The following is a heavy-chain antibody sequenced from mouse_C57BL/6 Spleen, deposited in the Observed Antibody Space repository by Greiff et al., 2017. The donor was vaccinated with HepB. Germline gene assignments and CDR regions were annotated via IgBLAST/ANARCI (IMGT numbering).Heavy chain of an antibody. CDR3: ARRGYYGNSYWYFDV. Sequence: VQLKESGPGMVKPSQSLSLTCTVTGYSITSGYDWHWIRHFPGNKLEWMGYISYSGSTNYNPSLKSRISITHDTSKNHFFLKLNSVTTEDTATYYCARRGYYGNSYWYFDVWGTGTTVTVSS. V-gene: IGHV3-1*01. J-gene: IGHJ1*03. CDR2: ISYSGST. CDR1: GYSITSGYD. D-gene: IGHD2-1*01.